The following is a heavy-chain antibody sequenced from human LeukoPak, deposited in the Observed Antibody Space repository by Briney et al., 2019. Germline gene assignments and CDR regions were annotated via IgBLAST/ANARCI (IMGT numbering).Heavy chain of an antibody. CDR1: GGSISNSNSY. V-gene: IGHV4-39*01. J-gene: IGHJ4*02. Sequence: SETLSLTCTVPGGSISNSNSYWGWFRQPPGKGLEWIGRIYYTGTTNYTPSLKRQVTISVDTSKNQLSVKLSSVTAADTAVYYCARRGYSSGWYDYWGQGTLVTVSS. CDR3: ARRGYSSGWYDY. CDR2: IYYTGTT. D-gene: IGHD6-19*01.